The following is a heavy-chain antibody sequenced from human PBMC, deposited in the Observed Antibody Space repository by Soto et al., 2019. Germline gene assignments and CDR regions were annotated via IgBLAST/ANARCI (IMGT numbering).Heavy chain of an antibody. D-gene: IGHD3-3*01. J-gene: IGHJ6*02. CDR1: GGSTSSGDYY. CDR3: ARDNILGILYGGMDV. Sequence: NPSETLSLTCTVSGGSTSSGDYYWSWIRQPPGKGLEWIGYIYYSGSTYYNPSLKSRVTISVDTSKNQFSLKLSSVTAADTAGYYGARDNILGILYGGMDVWGQGTTVTVSS. V-gene: IGHV4-30-4*01. CDR2: IYYSGST.